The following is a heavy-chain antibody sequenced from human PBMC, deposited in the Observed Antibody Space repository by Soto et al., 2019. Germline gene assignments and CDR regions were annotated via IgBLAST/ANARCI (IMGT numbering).Heavy chain of an antibody. CDR3: ARGRGSSWYRYYFDY. CDR1: GGSFSGYY. D-gene: IGHD6-13*01. CDR2: INHSGST. J-gene: IGHJ4*02. Sequence: SETLSLTCAVYGGSFSGYYWSWIRQPPGKGLEWIGEINHSGSTNYNPPLKSRVTISVDTSKNQFSLKLSSVTAADTAVYYCARGRGSSWYRYYFDYWGQGTLVTVSS. V-gene: IGHV4-34*01.